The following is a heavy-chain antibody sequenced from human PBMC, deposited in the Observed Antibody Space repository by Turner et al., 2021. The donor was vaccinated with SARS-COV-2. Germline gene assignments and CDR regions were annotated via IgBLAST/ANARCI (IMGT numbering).Heavy chain of an antibody. J-gene: IGHJ4*02. CDR3: ARLPERYFFDY. CDR2: IYYSGNT. Sequence: LQLHASGPGLVKPSETLSLTCTVSGGSITKNYDYWGWFRQPPGKGLEWIGSIYYSGNTYYNPSLKSRVTISVDTSKSQFSLKLCSVTAADTAVYYCARLPERYFFDYWGQGALVTVSS. V-gene: IGHV4-39*01. CDR1: GGSITKNYDY.